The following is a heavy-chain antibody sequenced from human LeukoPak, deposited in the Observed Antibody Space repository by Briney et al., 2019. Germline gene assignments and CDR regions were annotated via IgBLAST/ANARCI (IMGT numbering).Heavy chain of an antibody. V-gene: IGHV3-21*01. CDR3: TRDEDFYSSSSDY. CDR2: ISSSSSYI. Sequence: KTGGSLRLSCAASGFTFSSYSMNWVRQAPGKGLEWVSFISSSSSYIYYADSVKGRLTISRDNAKNSLYLQMNSLRAEDTAVYYCTRDEDFYSSSSDYWGQGTLVTVSS. J-gene: IGHJ4*02. D-gene: IGHD6-6*01. CDR1: GFTFSSYS.